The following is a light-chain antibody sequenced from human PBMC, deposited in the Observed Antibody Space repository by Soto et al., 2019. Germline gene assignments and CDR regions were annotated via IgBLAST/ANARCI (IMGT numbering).Light chain of an antibody. V-gene: IGLV2-14*01. CDR1: SSDVGGYNY. CDR2: DVS. Sequence: QSALTRPASGAGSAGQPITITSTGTSSDVGGYNYVSWYQQHPGKAPKLMIYDVSNRPSGVSNRFSGSKSGNTASLTISGLQAEDEADYYCSSYTSSSTYVFGTGTKVTVL. J-gene: IGLJ1*01. CDR3: SSYTSSSTYV.